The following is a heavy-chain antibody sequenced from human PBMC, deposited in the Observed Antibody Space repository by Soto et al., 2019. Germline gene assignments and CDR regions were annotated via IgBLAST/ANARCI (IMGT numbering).Heavy chain of an antibody. D-gene: IGHD3-10*01. CDR2: ISGGGGNT. CDR3: AKDPLGSGNYYYGMDV. V-gene: IGHV3-23*01. J-gene: IGHJ6*02. Sequence: GSLRLSCAASGFTFSSYAMHWVRQAPGKGLEWVAVISGGGGNTYYADSGKGRFTISRDNSKNTVYLQMHSLRAEDTAVYYCAKDPLGSGNYYYGMDVWGQGTTVTVSS. CDR1: GFTFSSYA.